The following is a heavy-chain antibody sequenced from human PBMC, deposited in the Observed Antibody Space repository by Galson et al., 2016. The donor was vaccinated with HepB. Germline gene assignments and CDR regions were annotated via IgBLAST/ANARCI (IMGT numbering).Heavy chain of an antibody. Sequence: SCKASGYSFTGYYVHWVRQAPGQGLEWMGRINPSNGGTHYAQRFQGRVILTRDTSISTAYMELSRLRSDDTVVYFCARDRYGDYTMDVWGQGTTVTISS. J-gene: IGHJ6*02. D-gene: IGHD4-17*01. V-gene: IGHV1-2*05. CDR1: GYSFTGYY. CDR3: ARDRYGDYTMDV. CDR2: INPSNGGT.